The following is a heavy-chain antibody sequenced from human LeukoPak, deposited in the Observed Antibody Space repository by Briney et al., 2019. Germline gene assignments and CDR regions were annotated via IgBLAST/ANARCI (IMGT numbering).Heavy chain of an antibody. D-gene: IGHD2-15*01. CDR2: INPNSGGT. J-gene: IGHJ5*02. V-gene: IGHV1-2*02. Sequence: ASVKVSCKASGYTFTGYYMHWVRQAPGQGLEWMGWINPNSGGTNYAQKFQGRVTMTRDTSISTAYMELSRLRSDDTAVYYCARDRCSGGSCVISNWFDPWGQGTLVTVSS. CDR1: GYTFTGYY. CDR3: ARDRCSGGSCVISNWFDP.